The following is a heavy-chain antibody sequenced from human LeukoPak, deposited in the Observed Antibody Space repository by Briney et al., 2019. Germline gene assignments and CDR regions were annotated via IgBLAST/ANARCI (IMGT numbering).Heavy chain of an antibody. CDR1: GFTVSSNY. CDR3: ARGGTPGYSSGRIDY. CDR2: IYSTGNT. V-gene: IGHV3-53*04. J-gene: IGHJ4*02. Sequence: GGSLRLSCVASGFTVSSNYMSWVRQAAGEGLEWVSVIYSTGNTYYADSVKGRFTISRHNSENTLYLHMNSLRVEDTAVYFCARGGTPGYSSGRIDYWGQGTLVTVSS. D-gene: IGHD6-19*01.